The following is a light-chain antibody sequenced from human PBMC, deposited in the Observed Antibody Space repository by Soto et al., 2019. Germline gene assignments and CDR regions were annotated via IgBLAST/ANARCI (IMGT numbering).Light chain of an antibody. CDR2: DVS. V-gene: IGLV2-14*01. CDR3: SPYTSSSTPYVV. CDR1: SSDVGGYNY. Sequence: QSALTQPASVSGSPGQSITISCTGTSSDVGGYNYVSWYQQHPGKAPKLMIYDVSNRPSGVSNRFSGSKSGNTASLTISGLQAEDESDYYCSPYTSSSTPYVVFGGGTKVTVL. J-gene: IGLJ2*01.